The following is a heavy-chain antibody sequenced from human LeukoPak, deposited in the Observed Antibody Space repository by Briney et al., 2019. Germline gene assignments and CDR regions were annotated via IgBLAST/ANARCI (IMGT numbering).Heavy chain of an antibody. CDR3: TRNLIGGPAALIDF. CDR2: IGSSGRTI. CDR1: GFSFSTYT. V-gene: IGHV3-48*02. Sequence: GGSLRLSCATSGFSFSTYTMNWVRQAPGKGLEWSSYIGSSGRTIHYADSVEGRFTISRDNAKNSLYLQMNSLRDEDTAVYYCTRNLIGGPAALIDFWGQGTLVSVSS. J-gene: IGHJ4*02. D-gene: IGHD2-2*01.